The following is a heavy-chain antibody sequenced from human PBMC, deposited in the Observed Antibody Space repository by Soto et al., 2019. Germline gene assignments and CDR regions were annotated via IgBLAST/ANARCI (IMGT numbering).Heavy chain of an antibody. D-gene: IGHD2-8*01. CDR1: GFTFSSYG. Sequence: GGSLRLSCAASGFTFSSYGMHWVRQAPVKGLEWVAVIWYDGSNKYYADSVKGRFTISRDNSKNTLYLQVNSLRAEDTAVYYCARDLLIYTYGGFFDYWGQGTLVTVSS. V-gene: IGHV3-33*01. CDR2: IWYDGSNK. CDR3: ARDLLIYTYGGFFDY. J-gene: IGHJ4*02.